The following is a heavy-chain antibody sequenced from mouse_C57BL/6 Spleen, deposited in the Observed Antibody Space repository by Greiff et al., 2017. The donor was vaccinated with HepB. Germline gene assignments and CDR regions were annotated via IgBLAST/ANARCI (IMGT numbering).Heavy chain of an antibody. CDR3: AIYGNYNGFDY. CDR1: GYTFTDYN. J-gene: IGHJ2*01. CDR2: INPNNGGT. D-gene: IGHD2-1*01. Sequence: EVQLQQSGPELVKPGASVKMSCKASGYTFTDYNMHWVKQSHGKSLEWIGYINPNNGGTSYNQKFKGKATLTVNKSSSTAYMELRSRTSEDSAVYYCAIYGNYNGFDYWGQGTTLTVSS. V-gene: IGHV1-22*01.